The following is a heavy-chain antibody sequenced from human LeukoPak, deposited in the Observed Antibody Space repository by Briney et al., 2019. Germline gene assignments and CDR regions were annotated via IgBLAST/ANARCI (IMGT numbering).Heavy chain of an antibody. Sequence: GASVKVSCKASGYTFTSYGISWVRQAPGQGLEWMGWISVYNGNTNYAQKLQGRVTTTTDTSTSTAYMELRSLRSDDTAVYYCARDPRDIVVVPAATYNLFDPWGQGTLVTVSS. CDR1: GYTFTSYG. CDR2: ISVYNGNT. V-gene: IGHV1-18*01. CDR3: ARDPRDIVVVPAATYNLFDP. D-gene: IGHD2-2*01. J-gene: IGHJ5*02.